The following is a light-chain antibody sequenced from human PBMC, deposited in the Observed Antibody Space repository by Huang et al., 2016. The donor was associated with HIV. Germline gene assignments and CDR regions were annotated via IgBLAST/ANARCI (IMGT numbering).Light chain of an antibody. CDR2: KIS. CDR3: QYGET. CDR1: QNISSW. Sequence: DIQLTQSPSTLSASGGDRITTTCRASQNISSWLAWYQQKPGKAPKLLIYKISSLESGVPSRFSGSGSGTKFTLTINSLQPDDIGTYYCQYGETFGQGSKVEVK. V-gene: IGKV1-5*03. J-gene: IGKJ1*01.